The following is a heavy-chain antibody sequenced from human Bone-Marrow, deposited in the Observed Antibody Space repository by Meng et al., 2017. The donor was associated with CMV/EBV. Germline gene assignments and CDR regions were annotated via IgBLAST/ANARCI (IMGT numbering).Heavy chain of an antibody. CDR2: IYYSGST. D-gene: IGHD6-6*01. Sequence: SETLSLTCTVSGGSISSYYWSWIRQPPGKGLEWIGYIYYSGSTNYNPSLKSRVTISVDTSKNQFSLKLSSVTAADTAVYYCARGGRARPPYYYYGMDVWGQGNTVTVSS. J-gene: IGHJ6*02. CDR1: GGSISSYY. CDR3: ARGGRARPPYYYYGMDV. V-gene: IGHV4-59*01.